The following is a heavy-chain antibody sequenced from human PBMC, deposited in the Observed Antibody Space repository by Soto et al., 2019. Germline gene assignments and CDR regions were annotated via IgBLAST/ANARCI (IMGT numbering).Heavy chain of an antibody. CDR2: IYHSGST. CDR1: GAAIRSSYW. Sequence: PSETLSLTCSVSGAAIRSSYWWSWVRQPPGKGLEWIGEIYHSGSTTYNPSLKSRVTMSVDKSKNQFSLKLSSVIAADTAVYYCARGLRPQVGFGESRTYGMDVWGQGTTVTVSS. CDR3: ARGLRPQVGFGESRTYGMDV. V-gene: IGHV4-4*02. J-gene: IGHJ6*02. D-gene: IGHD3-10*01.